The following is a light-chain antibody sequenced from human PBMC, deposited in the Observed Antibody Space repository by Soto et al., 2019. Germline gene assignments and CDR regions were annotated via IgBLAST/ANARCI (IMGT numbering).Light chain of an antibody. CDR3: SSVTTWTTLV. J-gene: IGLJ2*01. V-gene: IGLV2-18*02. CDR2: DVS. CDR1: SSDVGAYDR. Sequence: QSALTQPPSVSGSPGQSVTISCTGTSSDVGAYDRVSWYQQPPGTAPRVIIYDVSNRPSGVPDRFSGSKSGNTASLTISGLLPEDEAEYYCSSVTTWTTLVFGGVTKLTVL.